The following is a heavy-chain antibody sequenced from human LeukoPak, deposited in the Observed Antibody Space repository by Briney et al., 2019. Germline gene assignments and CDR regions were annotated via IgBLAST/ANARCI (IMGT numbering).Heavy chain of an antibody. J-gene: IGHJ4*02. Sequence: GRSLRLSCAASGFTFDDYAMHWVRQAPGKGLEWVSGISWNSGSIGYADSVKGRFTISRDNAKNSLYLQMNGLRAEDTALYYCAKAHSYSSGSYPDYWGQGTLVTVSS. CDR3: AKAHSYSSGSYPDY. CDR1: GFTFDDYA. V-gene: IGHV3-9*01. CDR2: ISWNSGSI. D-gene: IGHD6-19*01.